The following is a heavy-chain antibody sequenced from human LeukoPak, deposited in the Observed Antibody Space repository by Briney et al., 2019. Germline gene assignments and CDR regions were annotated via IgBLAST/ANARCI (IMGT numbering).Heavy chain of an antibody. V-gene: IGHV4-59*01. J-gene: IGHJ3*02. D-gene: IGHD2-15*01. CDR2: IYYSGST. Sequence: PSETLSLTCTVSGGSISSYYWSWIRQPPGKGLEWVGCIYYSGSTNYNPSLESRVTISVDTSKNQFSLKLSSVTAADTAVYYCARDRDEDRAAFDIWGQGTMVTVSS. CDR1: GGSISSYY. CDR3: ARDRDEDRAAFDI.